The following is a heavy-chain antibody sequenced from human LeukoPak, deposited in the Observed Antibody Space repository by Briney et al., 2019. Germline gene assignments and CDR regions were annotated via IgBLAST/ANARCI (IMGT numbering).Heavy chain of an antibody. Sequence: PGGSLRLSCAASGFIFSDYSLSWIRQAPGKGLEWVANIKQDGSEKYYVDSVKGRFTISRDNAKNSLYLQMNSLRAEDTAVYYCARLKGRDSSGPEVYWGQGTLVTVSS. V-gene: IGHV3-7*01. CDR3: ARLKGRDSSGPEVY. CDR1: GFIFSDYS. CDR2: IKQDGSEK. D-gene: IGHD3-22*01. J-gene: IGHJ4*02.